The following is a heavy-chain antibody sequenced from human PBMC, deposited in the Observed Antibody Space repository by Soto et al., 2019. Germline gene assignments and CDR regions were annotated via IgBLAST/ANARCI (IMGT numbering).Heavy chain of an antibody. D-gene: IGHD5-12*01. J-gene: IGHJ4*02. CDR3: VRGGGNDPFEY. V-gene: IGHV4-30-2*06. Sequence: QLRLQESGSGMVKTSESLSLTCTVFGASISYGGYSWSWIRQSPGRGLEWIGHITHLENTYFNPSFKSRVSMSIERTKNHFSLKLTSMTAADKGRYFCVRGGGNDPFEYWGQGILVTVSS. CDR1: GASISYGGYS. CDR2: ITHLENT.